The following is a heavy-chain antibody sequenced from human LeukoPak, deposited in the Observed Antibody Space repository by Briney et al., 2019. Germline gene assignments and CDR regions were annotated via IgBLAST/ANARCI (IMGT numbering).Heavy chain of an antibody. CDR2: ISGSGGST. CDR3: ARAGGSTVSHSDY. D-gene: IGHD4-17*01. Sequence: AGGSLRLSCAASGFTFSSYAMSWVRHAPEKGLEWVSGISGSGGSTYYADSVKGRFTISKDNAKNSLYLQMNSLRAEDTAVYYCARAGGSTVSHSDYWGQGTLVTVSS. CDR1: GFTFSSYA. V-gene: IGHV3-23*01. J-gene: IGHJ4*02.